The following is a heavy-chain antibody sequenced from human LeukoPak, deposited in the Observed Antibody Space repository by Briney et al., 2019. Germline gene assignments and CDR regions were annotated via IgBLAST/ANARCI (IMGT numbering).Heavy chain of an antibody. CDR2: IYTSGST. CDR1: GGSISSGSYY. CDR3: AREGSNYDFWSGYYNFDY. J-gene: IGHJ4*02. Sequence: PSETLSLTCTVSGGSISSGSYYWSWIRQPAGKGLEWIGRIYTSGSTNYNPSPKSRVTISVDTSKNQFSLKLSSVTAADTAVYYCAREGSNYDFWSGYYNFDYWGQGTLVAVSS. D-gene: IGHD3-3*01. V-gene: IGHV4-61*02.